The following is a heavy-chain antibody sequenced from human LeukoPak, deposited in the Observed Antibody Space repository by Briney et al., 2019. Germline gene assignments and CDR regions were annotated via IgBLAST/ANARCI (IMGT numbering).Heavy chain of an antibody. CDR1: GFSFSTSW. V-gene: IGHV3-74*01. D-gene: IGHD6-19*01. J-gene: IGHJ4*02. CDR3: AKDRWGAVASFDY. CDR2: INNDGSSI. Sequence: GGSLRLSCAASGFSFSTSWMHWVRQVPGKGPEWVSRINNDGSSIGYADSVKGRFTISRDNAKNTLYLEMNSLGTEDTAVYYCAKDRWGAVASFDYWGQGTLVTVSS.